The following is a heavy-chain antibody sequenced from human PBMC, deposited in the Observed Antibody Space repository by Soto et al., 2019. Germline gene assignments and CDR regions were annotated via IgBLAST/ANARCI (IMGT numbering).Heavy chain of an antibody. CDR3: AKDPPRGYSGYDWSYMAV. D-gene: IGHD5-12*01. CDR1: GFTFSSYA. V-gene: IGHV3-23*01. Sequence: GGSLRLSCAASGFTFSSYAMSWVRQAPGKGLEWVSAISGSGGSTYYADSVKGRFTISRDNSKNTLYLQMNSLRAEDTAVYYFAKDPPRGYSGYDWSYMAVWGKGTTVPVSS. J-gene: IGHJ6*03. CDR2: ISGSGGST.